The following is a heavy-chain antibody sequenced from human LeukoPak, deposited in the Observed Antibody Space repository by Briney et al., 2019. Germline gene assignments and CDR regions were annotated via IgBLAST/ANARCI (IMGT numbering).Heavy chain of an antibody. J-gene: IGHJ4*02. V-gene: IGHV7-4-1*02. Sequence: ASVKVSCKPSGYTFNKYAINWVRQAPGQGLEWMGWINTNTGNPTYAQGFTGRFVFSLDTSVSTAYLQISSLRAEDTAVYYCATRDDRSGYGSDYWGQGTLVTVSS. D-gene: IGHD5-12*01. CDR3: ATRDDRSGYGSDY. CDR2: INTNTGNP. CDR1: GYTFNKYA.